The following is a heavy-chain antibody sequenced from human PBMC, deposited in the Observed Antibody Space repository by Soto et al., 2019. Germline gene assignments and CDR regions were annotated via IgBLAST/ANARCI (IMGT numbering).Heavy chain of an antibody. D-gene: IGHD6-25*01. CDR3: AKHSEGQRGYPFDY. V-gene: IGHV3-23*01. Sequence: PVGSLRLSCAASGFTFSTHALSWVRQAPGKGLEWVSTISGGGGGAYYADSVEGLFTVSRDNTKNTLYLQMSSLRAEDTALYYCAKHSEGQRGYPFDYWGQGTLVTVSS. CDR2: ISGGGGGA. J-gene: IGHJ4*02. CDR1: GFTFSTHA.